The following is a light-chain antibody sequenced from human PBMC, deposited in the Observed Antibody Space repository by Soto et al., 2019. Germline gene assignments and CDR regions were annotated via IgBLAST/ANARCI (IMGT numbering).Light chain of an antibody. V-gene: IGKV3-11*01. CDR1: QSVSSY. CDR3: QHYKSSPQIS. J-gene: IGKJ5*01. Sequence: EIVLTQSPATLSLSPGERATLSCRASQSVSSYLAWYQQKPGQAPRLLIYDASNRATGIPARFSVSGSGTDFTLTISSLEPEDFVVFNCQHYKSSPQISFYQGTRLVMK. CDR2: DAS.